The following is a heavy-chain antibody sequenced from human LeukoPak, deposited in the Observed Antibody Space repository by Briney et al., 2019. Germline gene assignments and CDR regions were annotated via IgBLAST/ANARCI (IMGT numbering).Heavy chain of an antibody. CDR3: AKDAFCTSTNCYASYFDY. J-gene: IGHJ4*02. CDR1: GFTFSSYA. CDR2: ISGSGGTT. V-gene: IGHV3-23*01. Sequence: PGGSLRLSCAASGFTFSSYAMSWVRQAPGKGLEWVSAISGSGGTTHYADSVKGRFTISRDRSKNTLYLQMHSLRAEGTAVYYCAKDAFCTSTNCYASYFDYWGQGTLVTVSS. D-gene: IGHD2-2*01.